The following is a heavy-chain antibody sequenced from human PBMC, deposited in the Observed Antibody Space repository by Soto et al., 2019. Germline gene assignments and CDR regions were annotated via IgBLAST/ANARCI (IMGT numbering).Heavy chain of an antibody. CDR3: AKAFFAIFGVVQASPDY. J-gene: IGHJ4*02. V-gene: IGHV3-23*01. CDR2: ISGSGGST. CDR1: GFTFSSYA. Sequence: PGGSLRLSCAASGFTFSSYAMSWVRQAPGKGLEWVSAISGSGGSTYYADSVKGRFTISRDNSKNTLYLQMNSLRAEDTAVYYCAKAFFAIFGVVQASPDYWGQGTLVTVSS. D-gene: IGHD3-3*01.